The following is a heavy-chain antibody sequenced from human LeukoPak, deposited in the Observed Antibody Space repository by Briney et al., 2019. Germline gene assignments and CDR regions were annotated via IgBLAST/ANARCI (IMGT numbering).Heavy chain of an antibody. D-gene: IGHD6-13*01. CDR1: GFTVSSNY. Sequence: GGSLRLSCAASGFTVSSNYMSWVRQAPGKGLEWVSVIYSGGSTYYADSVKGRFTISRDNSKNTLYLQMNSLRAEDTAVYYCARERQGSSSWYTDGGGYYFDYWGQGTLVTVPS. J-gene: IGHJ4*02. V-gene: IGHV3-66*01. CDR2: IYSGGST. CDR3: ARERQGSSSWYTDGGGYYFDY.